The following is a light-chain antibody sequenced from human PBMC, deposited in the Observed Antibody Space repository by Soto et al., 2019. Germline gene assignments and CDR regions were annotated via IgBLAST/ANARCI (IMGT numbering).Light chain of an antibody. CDR2: GGN. CDR3: QSYDMSLNNYV. CDR1: SSNIGAPYD. J-gene: IGLJ1*01. V-gene: IGLV1-40*01. Sequence: QSVLAQPPSVSGAPGQTVTISCTGSSSNIGAPYDVHWYQXLXXXAPKLLIYGGNNRPSGVPDRFSGSRSGTSASLDITGLQAEDEAAYFCQSYDMSLNNYVFGTGTKVTVL.